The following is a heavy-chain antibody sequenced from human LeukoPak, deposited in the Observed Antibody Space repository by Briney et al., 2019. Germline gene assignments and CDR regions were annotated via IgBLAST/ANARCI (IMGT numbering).Heavy chain of an antibody. D-gene: IGHD2-2*01. Sequence: GRSLRLSCAASGFTISNYGMHWVRQAPAKGLEWVGVVSYDGSNKYYPDSVKGRFTISRDNSKNTLYLQTNSLRAEDTAVYYCAKDIVIIPAASYAFDIWGQGTMVIVSS. CDR3: AKDIVIIPAASYAFDI. CDR1: GFTISNYG. J-gene: IGHJ3*02. V-gene: IGHV3-30*18. CDR2: VSYDGSNK.